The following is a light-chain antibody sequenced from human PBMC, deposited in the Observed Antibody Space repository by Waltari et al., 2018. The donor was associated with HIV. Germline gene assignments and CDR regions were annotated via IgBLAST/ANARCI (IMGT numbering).Light chain of an antibody. CDR3: QQYYSIPPLT. CDR2: WAS. J-gene: IGKJ4*01. Sequence: DIVMTQSPDSLAVSLGERATINCKSSQSVLYSSNNKNYLAWYQQKPGQPPSLLIYWASTRESGVPDRFSGSWSGTDFTLTISSLQAEDVAVYYCQQYYSIPPLTFGGGTKVEIK. CDR1: QSVLYSSNNKNY. V-gene: IGKV4-1*01.